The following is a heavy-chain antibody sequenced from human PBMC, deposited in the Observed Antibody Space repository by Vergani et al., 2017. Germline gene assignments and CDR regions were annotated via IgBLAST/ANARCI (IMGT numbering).Heavy chain of an antibody. J-gene: IGHJ6*02. CDR1: GFTFTSSA. D-gene: IGHD3-22*01. V-gene: IGHV1-58*02. Sequence: QLVQSGAEVKKPGASVKVSCKASGFTFTSSAMQWVRQARGQRLGWIGWIVVGSGNTNYAQKFQERVTITRDMSTSTAYMELSSLRSEDTAVYYCAAERYYYDSMNGMDVWGQGTTVTVSS. CDR2: IVVGSGNT. CDR3: AAERYYYDSMNGMDV.